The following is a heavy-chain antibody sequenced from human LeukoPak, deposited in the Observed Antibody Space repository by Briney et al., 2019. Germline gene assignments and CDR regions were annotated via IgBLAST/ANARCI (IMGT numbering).Heavy chain of an antibody. J-gene: IGHJ1*01. CDR2: INPNSGGT. V-gene: IGHV1-2*02. CDR1: GYTFTGYY. D-gene: IGHD3-22*01. CDR3: ARVDSSGYYNAEYFQH. Sequence: ASVKVSCKASGYTFTGYYMHWVRQASGQGLEWMGWINPNSGGTNYAQKFQGRVTMTRDTSISTAYMELSRLRSDDTAVYYCARVDSSGYYNAEYFQHWGQGTLVTVSS.